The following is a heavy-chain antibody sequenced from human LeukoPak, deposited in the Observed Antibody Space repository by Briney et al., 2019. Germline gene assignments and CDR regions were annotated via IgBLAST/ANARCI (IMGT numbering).Heavy chain of an antibody. Sequence: GGSLRLSCAASGFTFSNAWMSWVRQAPGKGLEWVANIKKDGSEKYYVDSVKGRFTISRDNAKNSLYLQMNSLRAEDTAVYCARDGSGEWPIGYWGQGTLVTVSS. J-gene: IGHJ4*02. CDR1: GFTFSNAW. V-gene: IGHV3-7*01. CDR2: IKKDGSEK. CDR3: ARDGSGEWPIGY. D-gene: IGHD3-10*01.